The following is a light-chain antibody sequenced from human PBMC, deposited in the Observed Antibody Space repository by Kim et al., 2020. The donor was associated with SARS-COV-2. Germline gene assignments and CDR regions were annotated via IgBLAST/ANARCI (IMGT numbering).Light chain of an antibody. J-gene: IGKJ5*01. CDR1: QAITNS. CDR3: QQYDNLPIT. Sequence: ASVGDRVIITCQASQAITNSLNWYQQKPGKAPNLLIYDASSLETGVPSRFSGSGSGTDFTFTINSLQPEDIATYYCQQYDNLPITFGQGTRLEIK. V-gene: IGKV1-33*01. CDR2: DAS.